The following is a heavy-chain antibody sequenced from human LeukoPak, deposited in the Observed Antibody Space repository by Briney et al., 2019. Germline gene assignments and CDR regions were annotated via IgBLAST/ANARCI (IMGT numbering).Heavy chain of an antibody. CDR1: GYSISSGYY. CDR3: ARCPATGGAYNWFDP. J-gene: IGHJ5*02. CDR2: IYHSGST. Sequence: SETLSLTCAVSGYSISSGYYWGWIRQPPGKVLEWIGSIYHSGSTYYNPSLKSRVTISVDTSKNQFSLKLSSVTAADTAVYYCARCPATGGAYNWFDPWGQGTLVTVSS. V-gene: IGHV4-38-2*01. D-gene: IGHD3-10*01.